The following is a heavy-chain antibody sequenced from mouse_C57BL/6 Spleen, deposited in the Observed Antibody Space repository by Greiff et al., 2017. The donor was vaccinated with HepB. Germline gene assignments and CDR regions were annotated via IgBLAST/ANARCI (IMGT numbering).Heavy chain of an antibody. D-gene: IGHD1-1*01. V-gene: IGHV5-9*01. CDR1: GFTFSSYT. Sequence: EVMLVESGGGLVKPGGSLKLSCAASGFTFSSYTMSWVRQTPEKRLEWVATISGGGGNTYYPDSVKGRFTISRDNAKNTLYLQMSSLRSEDTALYYCARQGIYYGSSYFDYWGQGTTLTVSS. J-gene: IGHJ2*01. CDR2: ISGGGGNT. CDR3: ARQGIYYGSSYFDY.